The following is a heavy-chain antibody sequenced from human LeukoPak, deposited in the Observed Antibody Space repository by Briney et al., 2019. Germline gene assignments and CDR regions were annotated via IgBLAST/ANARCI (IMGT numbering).Heavy chain of an antibody. D-gene: IGHD3-16*01. CDR3: ARDPSIMITFGGVSPRNYFDY. CDR2: ISAYNGNT. V-gene: IGHV1-18*01. J-gene: IGHJ4*02. Sequence: ASVKVSCKASGYTFTSYGISWVRQAPGQGLEWMGWISAYNGNTNYAQKLQGRVTMTTDTSTSTAYMELRSLRSEDTAVYYCARDPSIMITFGGVSPRNYFDYWGQGTLVTVSS. CDR1: GYTFTSYG.